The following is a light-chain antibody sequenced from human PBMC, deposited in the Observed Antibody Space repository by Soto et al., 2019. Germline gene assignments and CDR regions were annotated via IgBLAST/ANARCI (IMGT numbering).Light chain of an antibody. J-gene: IGLJ2*01. CDR3: QSYDSSLSLVV. CDR2: GNS. CDR1: SSNIGAGYD. V-gene: IGLV1-40*01. Sequence: QAVVTQPPSVSGAPGQRVTISCTGSSSNIGAGYDVHWYQQLPGTAPKLLIYGNSNRPSGVPDRFSGSKSGTSASLAITGLLAEDEADYYCQSYDSSLSLVVFGGGTKLTVL.